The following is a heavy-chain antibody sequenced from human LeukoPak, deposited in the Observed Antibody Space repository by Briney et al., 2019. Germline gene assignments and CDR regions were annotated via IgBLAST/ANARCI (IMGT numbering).Heavy chain of an antibody. D-gene: IGHD5-18*01. J-gene: IGHJ6*03. CDR2: MSSTSTTI. CDR3: ATDTGSHFYYYYMDV. CDR1: GFIFGDYN. Sequence: GSLRLSCAASGFIFGDYNMNWVRQVPGKGLEWISYMSSTSTTIFYADSVKGRFTISRDHAKNSLYLQMNSLRAEDTAVYYCATDTGSHFYYYYMDVWGKGTTVTVSS. V-gene: IGHV3-48*04.